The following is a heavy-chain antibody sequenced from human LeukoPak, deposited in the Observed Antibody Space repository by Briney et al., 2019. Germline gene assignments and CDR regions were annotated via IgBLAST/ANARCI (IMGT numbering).Heavy chain of an antibody. D-gene: IGHD2-15*01. Sequence: AGSLRLSCVASGFTVSRNYMNWVRQAPGKGLEWVSVIYSADRTFYADSVKGRFIVSIDNSKNKLSLQLNSLSVEDTAVYYCSRDIVEGGHNFYYGMNVWVRGTTVTVSS. CDR3: SRDIVEGGHNFYYGMNV. CDR2: IYSADRT. J-gene: IGHJ6*02. V-gene: IGHV3-66*01. CDR1: GFTVSRNY.